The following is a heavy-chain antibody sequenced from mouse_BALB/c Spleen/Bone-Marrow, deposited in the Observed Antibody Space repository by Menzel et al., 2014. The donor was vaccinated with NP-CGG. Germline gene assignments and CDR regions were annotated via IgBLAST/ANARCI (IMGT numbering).Heavy chain of an antibody. CDR1: GYAFTSYN. J-gene: IGHJ4*01. D-gene: IGHD2-12*01. CDR3: ARELSRAMDY. Sequence: EVQGVESGPELVKPGASVKVSCKASGYAFTSYNMYWVKQSHGKSLEWIGHIDPYNGGTSYNQNFKGKATLTVDKSSSTAYMHLNSLTSEDSAVYYCARELSRAMDYWGQGISVTVSS. CDR2: IDPYNGGT. V-gene: IGHV1S135*01.